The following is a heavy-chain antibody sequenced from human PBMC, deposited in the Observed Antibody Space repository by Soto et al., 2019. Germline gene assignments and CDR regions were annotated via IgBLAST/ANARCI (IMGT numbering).Heavy chain of an antibody. CDR1: GFTVSSNY. CDR2: IYSGGST. CDR3: AAGENYDSSGYYYYFDY. V-gene: IGHV3-53*04. D-gene: IGHD3-22*01. J-gene: IGHJ4*02. Sequence: GGSLRLSCAASGFTVSSNYMSWVRQAPGKGLEWVSVIYSGGSTYYADSVKGRITISRHNSKNTLYHKMNSQRAEDTSVYYCAAGENYDSSGYYYYFDYWGQGTLVTVSS.